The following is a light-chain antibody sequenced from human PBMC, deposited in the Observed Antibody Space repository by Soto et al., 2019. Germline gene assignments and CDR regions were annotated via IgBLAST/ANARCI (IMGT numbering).Light chain of an antibody. J-gene: IGLJ2*01. V-gene: IGLV1-44*01. CDR3: ATWNDSLNVMV. Sequence: QSALTQPPSASGTPGQRVTISCSGSSSNIGSNTVNWYQQLPGTAPKLLIYSNDQRHSGVPDRFSGSKSGTSASLAISGLQSEDEADYYCATWNDSLNVMVFGGGTKLTVL. CDR1: SSNIGSNT. CDR2: SND.